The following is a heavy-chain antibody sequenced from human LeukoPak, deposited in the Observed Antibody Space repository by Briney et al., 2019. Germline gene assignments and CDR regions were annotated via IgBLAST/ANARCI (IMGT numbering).Heavy chain of an antibody. CDR1: GGSFSGYY. V-gene: IGHV4-34*01. D-gene: IGHD3-10*01. CDR2: INHSGST. Sequence: SETLSLTCAVYGGSFSGYYWSWIRQPPGKGLEWIGEINHSGSTNYNPSLKSRVTISVDTSKNQFSLKLSSVTAADTAVYYCARYYHGSGSYYRLGFYDYWGQGTLVTVSS. CDR3: ARYYHGSGSYYRLGFYDY. J-gene: IGHJ4*02.